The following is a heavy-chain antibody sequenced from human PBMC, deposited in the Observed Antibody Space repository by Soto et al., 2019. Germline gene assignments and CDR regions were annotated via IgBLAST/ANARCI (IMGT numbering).Heavy chain of an antibody. CDR3: PATPRY. CDR2: IYYSGST. CDR1: GGSTSSYY. D-gene: IGHD2-15*01. Sequence: TSETLSLTCSVSGGSTSSYYWSWIRQPPGKGPEWIGYIYYSGSTDYSPSLKSRVTMSIDTSQNQVSLKLTSVTTAYTAVYYCPATPRYWGQGTLVTVSS. J-gene: IGHJ4*02. V-gene: IGHV4-59*01.